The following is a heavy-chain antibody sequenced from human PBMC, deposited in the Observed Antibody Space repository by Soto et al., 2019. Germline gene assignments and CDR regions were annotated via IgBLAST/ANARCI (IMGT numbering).Heavy chain of an antibody. J-gene: IGHJ4*02. D-gene: IGHD6-19*01. CDR3: ASGAAVAGPKTRTYYFDY. CDR2: INHSGST. V-gene: IGHV4-34*01. CDR1: GGSFSGYY. Sequence: QVQLQQWGAGLLKPSETLSLTCAVYGGSFSGYYWSWIRQPPGKGLEWIGEINHSGSTNYNPSLKSRVTISVDTSKNQFSLKLSSVTAADTAVYYCASGAAVAGPKTRTYYFDYWGQGTLVTVSS.